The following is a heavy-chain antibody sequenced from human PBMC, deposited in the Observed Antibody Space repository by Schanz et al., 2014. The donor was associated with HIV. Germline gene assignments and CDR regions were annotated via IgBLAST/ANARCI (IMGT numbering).Heavy chain of an antibody. J-gene: IGHJ6*02. CDR1: GFTFSNYA. D-gene: IGHD2-21*02. V-gene: IGHV3-23*04. CDR3: ARVSQITHIVVVTASLVDV. Sequence: EVQLVESGGGLIQRGGSLRLSCAASGFTFSNYAMSWVRQAPGKGLEWVSGISDTGVRTNYADSVKGRFTISRDNAKNSLYLQMNSLRAEDTAVYYCARVSQITHIVVVTASLVDVWGQGTTVTVSS. CDR2: ISDTGVRT.